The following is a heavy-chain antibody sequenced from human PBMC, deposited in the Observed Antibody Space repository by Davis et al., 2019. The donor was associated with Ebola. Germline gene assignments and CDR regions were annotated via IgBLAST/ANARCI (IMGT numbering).Heavy chain of an antibody. D-gene: IGHD6-19*01. CDR3: ARVSSGWEFGASDV. CDR1: GFTFSSCA. CDR2: ISVRGDNT. V-gene: IGHV3-23*01. J-gene: IGHJ3*01. Sequence: GKSLKISCAASGFTFSSCAMSWVRQAPGKGLEWVSTISVRGDNTYYADSVRGRFTISRDNSRNTLYLQMNSLRPEDTALYYCARVSSGWEFGASDVWGQGTVVTVSS.